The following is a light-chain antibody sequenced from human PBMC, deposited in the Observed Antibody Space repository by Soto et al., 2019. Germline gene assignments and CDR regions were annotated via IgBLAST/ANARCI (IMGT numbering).Light chain of an antibody. CDR3: QQYAISPIT. Sequence: EILLTQSPGTLSLSPGERATLSCGASQSVNSNYLAWYQQKPGQAPRPLIYVASNRATGTPDRFSGSGSGTDFTLTISRLEPEDFAVYYCQQYAISPITFGQGTRLEIK. CDR2: VAS. V-gene: IGKV3-20*01. CDR1: QSVNSNY. J-gene: IGKJ5*01.